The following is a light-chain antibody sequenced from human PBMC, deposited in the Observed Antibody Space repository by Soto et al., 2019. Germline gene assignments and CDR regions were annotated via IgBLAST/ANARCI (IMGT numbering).Light chain of an antibody. Sequence: QPVLAQSSSASASLGSSVKLTCTLSSGHSTYIIAWHQLQPGKAPRYLMNLEGSGSYNKGSGVPDRFSGSSSGADRYLTISNLQFEDEADYYCETWDTNPRVFGTGTKLTVL. J-gene: IGLJ1*01. V-gene: IGLV4-60*02. CDR3: ETWDTNPRV. CDR1: SGHSTYI. CDR2: LEGSGSY.